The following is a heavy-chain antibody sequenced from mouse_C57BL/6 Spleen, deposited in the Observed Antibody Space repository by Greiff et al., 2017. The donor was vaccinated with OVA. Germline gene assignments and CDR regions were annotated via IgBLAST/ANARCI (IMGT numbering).Heavy chain of an antibody. V-gene: IGHV5-16*01. CDR1: GFTFSDYY. J-gene: IGHJ3*01. CDR3: ARGPEFAY. CDR2: INYDGSST. Sequence: EVKLVESEGGLVQPGSSMKLSCTASGFTFSDYYMAWVRQVPEKGLEWVANINYDGSSTYYLDSLKSRFIISRDNAKNILYLQMSSLKSEDTATYYCARGPEFAYWGQGTLVTVSA.